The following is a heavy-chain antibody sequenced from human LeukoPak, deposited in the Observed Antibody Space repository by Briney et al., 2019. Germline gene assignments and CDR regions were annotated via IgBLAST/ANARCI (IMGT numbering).Heavy chain of an antibody. Sequence: PSETLSLTCTVSGGSISSYYWSWIRQPPGKGLEWIGYIYYSGSTNYNPSLKSRVTISVDTSKNQFSLKLSSVTAADTAVYYCARHHTATVYYYYYYMDVWGKGTTVTVSS. CDR1: GGSISSYY. V-gene: IGHV4-59*08. CDR3: ARHHTATVYYYYYYMDV. D-gene: IGHD2-21*02. CDR2: IYYSGST. J-gene: IGHJ6*03.